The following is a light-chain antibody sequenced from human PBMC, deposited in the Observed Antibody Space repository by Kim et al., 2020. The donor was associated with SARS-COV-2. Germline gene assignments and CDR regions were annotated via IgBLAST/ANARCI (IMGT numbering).Light chain of an antibody. V-gene: IGKV3-11*01. CDR3: QQRYDWPLT. Sequence: LSPGERATLSCRPSESGSNLVAWDKQKAGQAPRLLIYDASNRATRIPARFSGSGSETDFTLTITSLEPDDVAVYYCQQRYDWPLTVGGGTKVEIK. CDR1: ESGSNL. J-gene: IGKJ4*01. CDR2: DAS.